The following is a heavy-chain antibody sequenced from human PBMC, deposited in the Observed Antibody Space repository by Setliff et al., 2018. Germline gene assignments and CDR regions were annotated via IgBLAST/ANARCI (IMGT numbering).Heavy chain of an antibody. CDR2: INHSGTT. Sequence: PSETLSLTCAAYGGTFSDYYWTWIRQPPGKGLEWIGEINHSGTTNYHPSLRSRVTISVDTSKNQFSLKVTSVTAADTSVYFCGRGRNVAARLLDSWGQGTPVTVSS. CDR3: GRGRNVAARLLDS. J-gene: IGHJ4*02. CDR1: GGTFSDYY. D-gene: IGHD6-6*01. V-gene: IGHV4-34*01.